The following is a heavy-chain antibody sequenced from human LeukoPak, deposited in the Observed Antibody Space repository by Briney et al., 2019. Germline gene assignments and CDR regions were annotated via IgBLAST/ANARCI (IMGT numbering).Heavy chain of an antibody. D-gene: IGHD3-10*01. CDR2: INQDGSDK. CDR3: ARDPGGSGSWGVFDY. V-gene: IGHV3-7*01. CDR1: RFIFSNHW. Sequence: GGSLRLSCAASRFIFSNHWMTWVCQAPGKGLEWVAMINQDGSDKYYADSVKGRFTMSRDNAKNTLYLQMNSLRAEDTAVYYCARDPGGSGSWGVFDYWGQGTLVTVSS. J-gene: IGHJ4*02.